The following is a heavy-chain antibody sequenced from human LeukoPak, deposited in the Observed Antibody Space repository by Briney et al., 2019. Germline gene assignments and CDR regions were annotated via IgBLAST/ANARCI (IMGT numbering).Heavy chain of an antibody. CDR3: ARVESPAAMYYYGMDV. CDR1: GGSISSYY. CDR2: IYTSGST. J-gene: IGHJ6*02. Sequence: SETLSLTCTVSGGSISSYYWSWIRQPAGKGLEWIGRIYTSGSTNYNPSLKSRVTMSVDTSKNQVSLKLSSVTAADTAVYYCARVESPAAMYYYGMDVWGQGTTVTVSS. V-gene: IGHV4-4*07. D-gene: IGHD2-2*01.